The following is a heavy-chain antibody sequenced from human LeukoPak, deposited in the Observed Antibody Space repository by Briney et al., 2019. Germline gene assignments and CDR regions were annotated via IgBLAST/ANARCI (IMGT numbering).Heavy chain of an antibody. V-gene: IGHV3-23*01. Sequence: GSLRLSCTASGVTFSTYSMNWVRQTPEKGPVWVSSISGSGGSTYYAESVKGRFSISRDNSKKMMFLQMNSLRADDTAVYYCAKGGQNFDFWRFDYWGQGIQVTVSS. CDR1: GVTFSTYS. CDR2: ISGSGGST. D-gene: IGHD3-3*01. CDR3: AKGGQNFDFWRFDY. J-gene: IGHJ4*02.